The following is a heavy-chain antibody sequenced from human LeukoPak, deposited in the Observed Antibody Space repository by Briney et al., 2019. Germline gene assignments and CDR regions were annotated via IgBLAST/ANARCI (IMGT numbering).Heavy chain of an antibody. CDR2: INPSGGST. V-gene: IGHV1-46*01. CDR3: ARDGAGTTEYYDFWSGYLYDY. CDR1: GYTFTSYY. Sequence: ASVKVSCKASGYTFTSYYIQWVRQAPGQGLEWMGIINPSGGSTSYAQKFQGRATMTRDTSTSTAYMELRSLRSDDTAVYYCARDGAGTTEYYDFWSGYLYDYWGQGTLVTVSS. J-gene: IGHJ4*02. D-gene: IGHD3-3*01.